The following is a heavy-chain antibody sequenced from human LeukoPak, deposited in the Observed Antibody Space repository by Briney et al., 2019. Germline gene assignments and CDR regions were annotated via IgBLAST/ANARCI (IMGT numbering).Heavy chain of an antibody. V-gene: IGHV1-46*01. CDR1: GGTFSSYA. J-gene: IGHJ5*02. D-gene: IGHD3-3*01. CDR3: ARDRYDFWSGYSTAWFDP. Sequence: ASVKVSCKASGGTFSSYAISWVRQAPGQGLEWMGIINPSGGSTSYAQKFQGRVTMTRDTSTSTVYMELSSLRSEDTAVYYCARDRYDFWSGYSTAWFDPWGQGTLVTVSS. CDR2: INPSGGST.